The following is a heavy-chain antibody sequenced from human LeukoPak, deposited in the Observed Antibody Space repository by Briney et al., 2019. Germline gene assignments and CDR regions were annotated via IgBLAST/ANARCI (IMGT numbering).Heavy chain of an antibody. Sequence: GASVKVSCKASGYSFMSYGMSWARQATGQGLEWMGWMNPNSGNTGYAQKFQGRVTMTRNTSISTAYMELSSLRSEDTAVYYCARPQGGSYGLFDIWGQGTMVTVSS. J-gene: IGHJ3*02. CDR1: GYSFMSYG. CDR3: ARPQGGSYGLFDI. V-gene: IGHV1-8*01. D-gene: IGHD2-15*01. CDR2: MNPNSGNT.